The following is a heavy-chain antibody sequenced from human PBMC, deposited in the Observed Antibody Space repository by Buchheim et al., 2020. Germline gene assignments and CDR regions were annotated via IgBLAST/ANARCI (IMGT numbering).Heavy chain of an antibody. Sequence: QVQLQESGPGLVKPSETLSVTCAVSGGSVINNNWWSWVRQPPGKGLEWIGEIYHGGSTNYNPSLKSRVTMSVDKSKNQFSLNLTSVTAADMAVYYCARVSLTGPDLDLWGQGTL. V-gene: IGHV4-4*02. D-gene: IGHD3-9*01. CDR3: ARVSLTGPDLDL. CDR2: IYHGGST. J-gene: IGHJ5*02. CDR1: GGSVINNNW.